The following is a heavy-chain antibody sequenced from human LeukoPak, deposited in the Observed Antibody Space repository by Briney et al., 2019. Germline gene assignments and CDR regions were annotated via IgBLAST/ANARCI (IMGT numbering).Heavy chain of an antibody. V-gene: IGHV3-21*01. D-gene: IGHD3-22*01. CDR3: ARDLELLTTGDY. CDR2: ISSSGSYI. CDR1: GFTFSSYS. Sequence: PGGSLRLSCAASGFTFSSYSMNWVRQAPGKGLEWVSSISSSGSYIYYADSVKGRFTISRDNAKNSLYLQMNSLRAEDTAVYYCARDLELLTTGDYWGQGTLVTVSS. J-gene: IGHJ4*02.